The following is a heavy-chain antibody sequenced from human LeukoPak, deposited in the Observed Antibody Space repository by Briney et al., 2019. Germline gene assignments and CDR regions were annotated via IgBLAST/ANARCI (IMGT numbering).Heavy chain of an antibody. V-gene: IGHV4-59*01. CDR1: DDSITMYY. Sequence: SETLSLTCSVSDDSITMYYWTWIRQPPGKGLEWIGYVDHTGSTNFNPSLNGRVSISRDTTNNLFSLRLRSVTAADTAVYYCARASYSSSSHSLDYWGQGTLVTVSS. J-gene: IGHJ4*02. CDR3: ARASYSSSSHSLDY. D-gene: IGHD6-6*01. CDR2: VDHTGST.